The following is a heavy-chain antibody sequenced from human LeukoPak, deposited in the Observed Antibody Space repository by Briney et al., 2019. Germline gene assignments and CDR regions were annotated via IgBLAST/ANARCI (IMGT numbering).Heavy chain of an antibody. J-gene: IGHJ6*04. CDR2: INHSGST. Sequence: SETLSLTCAVSGYSISSGYYWGWIRQPPAKGLEWIGEINHSGSTNYTPSLKSRVATPVDTSKNQFSLRLSSVTAADTAVYYCARGPRSGWYKSWMDVWGKGTTVTVSS. CDR3: ARGPRSGWYKSWMDV. V-gene: IGHV4-38-2*01. CDR1: GYSISSGYY. D-gene: IGHD6-19*01.